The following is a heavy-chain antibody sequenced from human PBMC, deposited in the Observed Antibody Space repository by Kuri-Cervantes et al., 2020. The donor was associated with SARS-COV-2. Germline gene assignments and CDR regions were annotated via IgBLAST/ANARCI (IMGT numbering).Heavy chain of an antibody. J-gene: IGHJ6*02. CDR2: ISNDGYNR. Sequence: LSLTCAASGFSFSRFPMHWVRHAPGRGLEWVALISNDGYNRFYADFLKGRFTTSRDNSKNTLHLDMNSLRPEDTGVYYCAKMGDNYIKGDYGSEVWGQGITVTVSS. CDR1: GFSFSRFP. D-gene: IGHD3-16*01. CDR3: AKMGDNYIKGDYGSEV. V-gene: IGHV3-30*18.